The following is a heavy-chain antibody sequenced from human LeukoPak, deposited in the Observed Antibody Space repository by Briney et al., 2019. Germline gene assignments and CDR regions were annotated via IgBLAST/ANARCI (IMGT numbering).Heavy chain of an antibody. V-gene: IGHV4-39*01. Sequence: PSETLSLTCSVSGGSISSSSYYWGWIRQPPGKGLEWIGSIYYSGSTYYNPSLKSRVTISVDTSKNQFSLKLSSVTAADTAVYYCARLSPAYSSSWYEVGDDAFDIWGQGTMVTVSS. CDR3: ARLSPAYSSSWYEVGDDAFDI. J-gene: IGHJ3*02. CDR1: GGSISSSSYY. D-gene: IGHD6-13*01. CDR2: IYYSGST.